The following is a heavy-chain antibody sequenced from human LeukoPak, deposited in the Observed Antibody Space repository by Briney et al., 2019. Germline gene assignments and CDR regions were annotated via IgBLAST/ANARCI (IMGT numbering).Heavy chain of an antibody. CDR1: GYILTNNW. J-gene: IGHJ4*02. V-gene: IGHV5-51*01. CDR2: IYPGHSDT. D-gene: IGHD2-2*01. CDR3: ARFAYTSSLDY. Sequence: GGSLKISCKVSGYILTNNWIGWVRQVPGKGLEWMGLIYPGHSDTKYSPSFQGQVTFSVDKSINTAYLHWSSLKASDTAMYFCARFAYTSSLDYWGQGTRVTVSS.